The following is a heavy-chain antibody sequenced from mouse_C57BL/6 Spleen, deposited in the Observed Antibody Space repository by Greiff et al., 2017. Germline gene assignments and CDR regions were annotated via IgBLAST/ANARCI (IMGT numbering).Heavy chain of an antibody. D-gene: IGHD2-4*01. Sequence: QVQLQQPGAELVRPGSSVKLSCKASGYTFTSYWMHWVKQRPIQGLEWIGNIDPSDSETHYNQKFKDKATLTVDKSSSTAYMQLSSLTSEDSAVYYCARSRDYDEGGYYFDYWGQGTTLTVSS. J-gene: IGHJ2*01. CDR3: ARSRDYDEGGYYFDY. CDR2: IDPSDSET. V-gene: IGHV1-52*01. CDR1: GYTFTSYW.